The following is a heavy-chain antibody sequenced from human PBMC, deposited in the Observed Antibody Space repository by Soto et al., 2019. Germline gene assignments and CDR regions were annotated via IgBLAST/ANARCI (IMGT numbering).Heavy chain of an antibody. J-gene: IGHJ1*01. CDR3: ASTTVGYFQH. CDR1: GYTFTSYY. Sequence: QVQLVQSGAEVKKPGASVKVSCKASGYTFTSYYMHWVRQAPGQGLEWMGIINPSGGSTSYAQKSQGRVTMTRDTSTSTVYMELSSLRSEDTAVYYCASTTVGYFQHWGQGTLVTVSS. V-gene: IGHV1-46*03. CDR2: INPSGGST. D-gene: IGHD4-17*01.